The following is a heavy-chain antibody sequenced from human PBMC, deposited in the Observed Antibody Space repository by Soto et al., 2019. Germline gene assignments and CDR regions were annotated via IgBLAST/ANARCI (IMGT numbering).Heavy chain of an antibody. Sequence: GGSLSLSCAASGFTFSYYSMNWVRQAPGKGLEWVSYISSSSSTIYYADSVKGRFTISRDNAKESLYLQMNSLRAEDTAVYYCARSIAAAKAVFDIWGQGTMVTVSS. D-gene: IGHD6-13*01. CDR1: GFTFSYYS. J-gene: IGHJ3*02. CDR2: ISSSSSTI. CDR3: ARSIAAAKAVFDI. V-gene: IGHV3-48*01.